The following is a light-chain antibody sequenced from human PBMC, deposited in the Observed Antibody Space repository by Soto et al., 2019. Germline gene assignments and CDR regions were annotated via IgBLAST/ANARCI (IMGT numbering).Light chain of an antibody. Sequence: DIQMTQSPSTLSGSVGDRVTITCRASQTISSWLAWYQQKPGKAPKLLIYDASSLESGVPSRFSGSGSGTEFTLTISSLQPDDFATYFCQQYDKYSTFGHGTKVE. CDR3: QQYDKYST. CDR1: QTISSW. J-gene: IGKJ1*01. CDR2: DAS. V-gene: IGKV1-5*01.